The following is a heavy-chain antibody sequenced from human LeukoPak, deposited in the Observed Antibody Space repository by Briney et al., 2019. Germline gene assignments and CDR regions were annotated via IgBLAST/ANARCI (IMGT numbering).Heavy chain of an antibody. J-gene: IGHJ6*02. CDR2: ISGSGGST. Sequence: GGSLRLSCAASGFTFSSYNMNWVRQAPGKGLEWVSAISGSGGSTYYADSVKGRFTISRDNSKNTLYLQMNSLRAEDTAVYYCATWYGSGSSDYYGMDVWGQGTTVTVSS. V-gene: IGHV3-23*01. D-gene: IGHD3-10*01. CDR1: GFTFSSYN. CDR3: ATWYGSGSSDYYGMDV.